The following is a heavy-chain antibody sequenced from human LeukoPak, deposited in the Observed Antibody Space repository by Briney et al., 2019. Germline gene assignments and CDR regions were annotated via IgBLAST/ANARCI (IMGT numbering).Heavy chain of an antibody. D-gene: IGHD6-6*01. CDR1: GFTFSSYW. V-gene: IGHV3-74*01. CDR3: ARARYSSSSVFDY. CDR2: INSDGSST. Sequence: GGSLSLSCAASGFTFSSYWMHWVRQAPGKGLVWVSRINSDGSSTSYADSVKGRFTISRDNAKNTLYLQMNSLRAEDTAVYYCARARYSSSSVFDYWGQGTLVTVSS. J-gene: IGHJ4*02.